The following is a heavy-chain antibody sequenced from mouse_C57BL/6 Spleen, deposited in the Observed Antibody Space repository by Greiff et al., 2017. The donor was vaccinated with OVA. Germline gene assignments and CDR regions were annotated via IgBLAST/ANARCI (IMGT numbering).Heavy chain of an antibody. CDR2: ISDGGSYS. Sequence: EAMLVESGGGLVKPGGSLKLSCAASGFTFSSYAMSWVRQTPENRLVWVATISDGGSYSFYPDYVKGRFTISRDNAKNTLYLQMSHLKSEDTAMYYCARDRDYYGSSLAYWGQGTLVTVSA. CDR3: ARDRDYYGSSLAY. V-gene: IGHV5-4*03. CDR1: GFTFSSYA. D-gene: IGHD1-1*01. J-gene: IGHJ3*01.